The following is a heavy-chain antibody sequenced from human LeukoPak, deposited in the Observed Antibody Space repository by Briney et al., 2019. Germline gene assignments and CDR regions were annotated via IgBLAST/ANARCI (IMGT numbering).Heavy chain of an antibody. CDR1: GGSVTSTTYY. CDR3: ARHNNNYYPIDN. CDR2: VYYTGST. V-gene: IGHV4-39*01. D-gene: IGHD3-22*01. Sequence: SETLSLTCSVSGGSVTSTTYYWGWIRQPPGGGLEWIANVYYTGSTYSNPSLKSRVTMSVDTSKNQFSLTMTSVTAADTAVYYCARHNNNYYPIDNWGQGTLVTVSS. J-gene: IGHJ4*02.